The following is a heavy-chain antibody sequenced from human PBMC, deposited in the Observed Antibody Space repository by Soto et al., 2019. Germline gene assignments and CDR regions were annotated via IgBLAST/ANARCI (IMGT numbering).Heavy chain of an antibody. CDR2: INTSGST. CDR1: CGSLISYY. CDR3: AREYRYSSSWYLDY. J-gene: IGHJ4*02. V-gene: IGHV4-4*07. Sequence: QVQLQYSGPELVKPSETLSLTCTVSCGSLISYYWRRIRQPAGKGLEWIGRINTSGSTNYNPSLKSRVPMSVDTSKNQFSLKLSSVTAADTAVYYCAREYRYSSSWYLDYWGQVTLGTVTS. D-gene: IGHD6-13*01.